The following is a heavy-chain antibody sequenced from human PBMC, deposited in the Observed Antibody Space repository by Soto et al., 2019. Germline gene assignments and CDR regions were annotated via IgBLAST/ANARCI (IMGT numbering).Heavy chain of an antibody. CDR2: IYSGGST. J-gene: IGHJ5*02. CDR3: ARDGRTRSWFDP. CDR1: GFTVSSNY. Sequence: PGGSLRLSCAASGFTVSSNYMSWVRQAPGKGLEWVSVIYSGGSTYYADSVKGRFTISRDNSKNALYLQMNSLRAEDTAVYYCARDGRTRSWFDPWGKGTLVTVSS. V-gene: IGHV3-66*01.